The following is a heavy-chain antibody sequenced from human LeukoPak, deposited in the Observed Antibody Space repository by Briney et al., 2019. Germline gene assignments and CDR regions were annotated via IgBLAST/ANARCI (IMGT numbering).Heavy chain of an antibody. V-gene: IGHV4-59*01. CDR1: GDSISNYY. Sequence: PSETLSLTCTVSGDSISNYYWSWIRQPPGKGLERIGYIYYSGSTNYNPSLKSRVTISVDTSKNQFSLKLSSVTAADTAVYYCAREEFYYGSGSYYQRYFDYWGQGTLVTVSS. CDR2: IYYSGST. CDR3: AREEFYYGSGSYYQRYFDY. D-gene: IGHD3-10*01. J-gene: IGHJ4*02.